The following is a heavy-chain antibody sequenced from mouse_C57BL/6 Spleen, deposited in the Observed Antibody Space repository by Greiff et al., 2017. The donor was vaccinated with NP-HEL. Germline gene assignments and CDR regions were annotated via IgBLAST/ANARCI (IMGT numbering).Heavy chain of an antibody. Sequence: QVQLKESGAELARPGASVKMSCKASGYTFTSYTMHWVKQRPGQGLEWIGYINPSSGYTKYNQKFKDKATLTADKSSSTAYMQLSSLTSEDSAVYYCARTGTHWYFDVWGTGTTVTVSS. CDR2: INPSSGYT. D-gene: IGHD4-1*01. CDR1: GYTFTSYT. J-gene: IGHJ1*03. V-gene: IGHV1-4*01. CDR3: ARTGTHWYFDV.